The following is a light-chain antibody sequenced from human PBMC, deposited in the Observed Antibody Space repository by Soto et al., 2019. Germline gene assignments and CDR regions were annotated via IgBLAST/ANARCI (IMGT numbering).Light chain of an antibody. J-gene: IGKJ4*01. CDR1: QNIHNH. Sequence: EKLMSQSPATLSVSPGERVTLSCRASQNIHNHMSWFLQKPGQTPRLLIYDAIIRAADVPARFSGSWSGKEFTLTINSLQSEDFAVYYCQRYNNWPLTFGGGTKVESK. CDR3: QRYNNWPLT. V-gene: IGKV3-15*01. CDR2: DAI.